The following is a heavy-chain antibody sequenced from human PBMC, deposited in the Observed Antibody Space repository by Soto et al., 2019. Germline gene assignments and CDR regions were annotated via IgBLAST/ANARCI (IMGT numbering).Heavy chain of an antibody. J-gene: IGHJ6*03. CDR2: IYYSGST. CDR3: AKARREHYYYYMDV. V-gene: IGHV4-59*01. D-gene: IGHD1-1*01. Sequence: PSETLSLTCTVSGGSISSYYWSWIRQPPGKGLEWIGYIYYSGSTNYNPSLKSRVTISVDTSKNQFSLKLSSVTAADTAVYYCAKARREHYYYYMDVWGKGTTVTVSS. CDR1: GGSISSYY.